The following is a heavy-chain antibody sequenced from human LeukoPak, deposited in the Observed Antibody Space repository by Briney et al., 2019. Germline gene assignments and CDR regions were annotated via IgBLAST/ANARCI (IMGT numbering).Heavy chain of an antibody. CDR2: IYYSGST. Sequence: SETLSLTCTVSGGSISSSSYYWGWIRQPPGTGLEWIGSIYYSGSTYYNPSLKSRVTISVDTSKNQFSLKLSSVTAADTAVYYCARQRGIAARALFDYWGQGTLVTVSS. J-gene: IGHJ4*02. CDR1: GGSISSSSYY. D-gene: IGHD6-6*01. V-gene: IGHV4-39*01. CDR3: ARQRGIAARALFDY.